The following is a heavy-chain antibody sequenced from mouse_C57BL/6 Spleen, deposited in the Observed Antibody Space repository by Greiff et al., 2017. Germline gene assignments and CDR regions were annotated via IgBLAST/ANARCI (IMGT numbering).Heavy chain of an antibody. V-gene: IGHV1-80*01. D-gene: IGHD1-1*01. Sequence: QVQLQQSGAELVKPGASVKISCKASGYAFSSYWMNWVKQRPGKGLEWIGQIYPGDGDTNYNGKFKGKATLTADKSSSTAYMQRSSLTSEDSAVYFCAAITTVVGTPYWYFDVWGTGTTVTVSS. CDR1: GYAFSSYW. CDR3: AAITTVVGTPYWYFDV. CDR2: IYPGDGDT. J-gene: IGHJ1*03.